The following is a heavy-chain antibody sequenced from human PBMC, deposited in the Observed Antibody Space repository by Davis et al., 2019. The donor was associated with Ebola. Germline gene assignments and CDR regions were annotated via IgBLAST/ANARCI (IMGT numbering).Heavy chain of an antibody. Sequence: AASVKVSCKASGGTFSSYAISWVRQAPGQGLEWMGRIIPILGTANYAQKFQGRVTITADESTSTAYMELSSLRSEDTAVYYCARQDIVATIGVYWGQGTLVTVSS. V-gene: IGHV1-69*11. D-gene: IGHD5-12*01. J-gene: IGHJ4*02. CDR2: IIPILGTA. CDR1: GGTFSSYA. CDR3: ARQDIVATIGVY.